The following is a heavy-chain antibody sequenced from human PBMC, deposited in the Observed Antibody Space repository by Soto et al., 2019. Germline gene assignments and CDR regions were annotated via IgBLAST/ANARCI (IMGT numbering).Heavy chain of an antibody. Sequence: GGSLRLSCVASGFTCNTYSMSWVRQAPGKGLEWVSAISGSGGSTYFAESVKGRFTISRDNPKNTLYLQMSSLRTEDTAIYYCAKLKGDYGDPTDYWGQGTLVTVSS. D-gene: IGHD4-17*01. CDR2: ISGSGGST. CDR1: GFTCNTYS. J-gene: IGHJ4*02. CDR3: AKLKGDYGDPTDY. V-gene: IGHV3-23*01.